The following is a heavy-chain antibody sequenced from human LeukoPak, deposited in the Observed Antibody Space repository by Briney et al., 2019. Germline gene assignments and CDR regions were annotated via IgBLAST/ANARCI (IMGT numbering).Heavy chain of an antibody. CDR2: IYHSGST. CDR3: ARSVHYDILTGYRRNYFDY. V-gene: IGHV4-30-2*01. CDR1: GGSISSGGYS. J-gene: IGHJ4*02. Sequence: PSQTLSLTCAVSGGSISSGGYSWSWIRQPPGKGLEWIGYIYHSGSTYYNPSLKSRVTISVDRSKNQFSLKLSSVTAADTAVYYCARSVHYDILTGYRRNYFDYWGQGTLVTVSS. D-gene: IGHD3-9*01.